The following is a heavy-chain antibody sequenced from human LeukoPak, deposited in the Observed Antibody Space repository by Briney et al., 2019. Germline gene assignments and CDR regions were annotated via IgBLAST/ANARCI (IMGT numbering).Heavy chain of an antibody. CDR3: AKGWWEVNLSDAFDI. V-gene: IGHV3-23*01. J-gene: IGHJ3*02. D-gene: IGHD1-26*01. Sequence: QTGGSLRLSCAASGFTFSSYAMSWVRQAPGKGPEWVSGICGSCGSTYYADSVKGRFTISRDNSKNTLYLQMNSLRAEDTAVYYCAKGWWEVNLSDAFDIWGQGTLVTVSS. CDR1: GFTFSSYA. CDR2: ICGSCGST.